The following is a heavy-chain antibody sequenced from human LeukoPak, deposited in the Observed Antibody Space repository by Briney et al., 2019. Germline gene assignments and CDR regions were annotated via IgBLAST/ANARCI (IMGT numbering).Heavy chain of an antibody. D-gene: IGHD6-19*01. CDR2: ISWNSDSI. CDR3: ARSTIAVAGNFDY. Sequence: PGRSLRLSCAASGFTFGDYAMHWVRQAPGKGLEWVSGISWNSDSIGYADSVKGRFTISRDNAKNSLYLQMNSLRAEDTAVYYCARSTIAVAGNFDYWGQGTLVTVSS. V-gene: IGHV3-9*01. CDR1: GFTFGDYA. J-gene: IGHJ4*02.